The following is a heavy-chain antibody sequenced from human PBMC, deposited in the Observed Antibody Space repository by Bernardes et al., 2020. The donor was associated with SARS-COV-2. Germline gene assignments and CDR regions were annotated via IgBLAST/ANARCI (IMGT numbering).Heavy chain of an antibody. CDR1: GFTFSSYS. D-gene: IGHD3-3*01. Sequence: GSLRLSCAASGFTFSSYSMNWVRQAPGKGLEWVSSISSSSSYIYYADSVKGRFTISRDNAKNSLYLQMSSLRSEDTAVYYCARSGRMIFGVGDIYYYGMDVWGQGTTVTVSS. CDR3: ARSGRMIFGVGDIYYYGMDV. V-gene: IGHV3-21*04. J-gene: IGHJ6*02. CDR2: ISSSSSYI.